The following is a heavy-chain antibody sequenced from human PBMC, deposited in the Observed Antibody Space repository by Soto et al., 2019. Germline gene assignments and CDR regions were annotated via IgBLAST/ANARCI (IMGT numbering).Heavy chain of an antibody. CDR2: IYPGDSDT. J-gene: IGHJ1*01. CDR1: GYRFSDTW. Sequence: PGEYLKISCEASGYRFSDTWIGWVRQMPGKGLEWMRIIYPGDSDTRYRPSFQGRVTISADKSISTAYLQWSSLKTSDTAMYYCARPGYSNFDDFQPWGQGTLVTVSS. V-gene: IGHV5-51*01. D-gene: IGHD4-4*01. CDR3: ARPGYSNFDDFQP.